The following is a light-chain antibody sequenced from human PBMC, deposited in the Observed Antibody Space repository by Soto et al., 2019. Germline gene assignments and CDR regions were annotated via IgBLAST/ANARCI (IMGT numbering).Light chain of an antibody. Sequence: AIRMTQSPSSFSASTGDRVTITCRASQRISSYLAWYQQKPGKAPKLLIYAASTLQSGVPSRFSGSGSGTDFTLTISCLQSEDFATYYCQQYYSYPRTFGQGTKVDIK. CDR2: AAS. V-gene: IGKV1-8*01. J-gene: IGKJ1*01. CDR3: QQYYSYPRT. CDR1: QRISSY.